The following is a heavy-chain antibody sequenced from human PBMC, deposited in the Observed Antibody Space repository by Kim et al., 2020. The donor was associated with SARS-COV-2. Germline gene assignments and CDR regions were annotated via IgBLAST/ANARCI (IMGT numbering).Heavy chain of an antibody. J-gene: IGHJ4*02. V-gene: IGHV3-66*01. Sequence: GGSLRLSCAASGFTVSSNYMSWVRQAPGKGLEWVSVIYSGGSTYYADSVKGRFTISRDNSKNTLYLQMNSLRAEDTAVYYCARPAILRYFDWLSPRNDYWGQGTLVTVSS. CDR2: IYSGGST. CDR1: GFTVSSNY. CDR3: ARPAILRYFDWLSPRNDY. D-gene: IGHD3-9*01.